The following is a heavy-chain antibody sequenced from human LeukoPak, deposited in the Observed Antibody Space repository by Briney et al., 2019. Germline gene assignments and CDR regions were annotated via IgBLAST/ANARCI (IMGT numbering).Heavy chain of an antibody. CDR1: GGSISSGRYY. D-gene: IGHD3-3*01. J-gene: IGHJ4*02. CDR2: IYYSGST. V-gene: IGHV4-31*03. CDR3: ARVRVDYAFWSGPRHYFDY. Sequence: SETLSLTCTVSGGSISSGRYYWSWIRQHPGKGLEWVGYIYYSGSTYYNPSLKSRVTISVDTSKNQFSLKLSSVTAADTAVYYCARVRVDYAFWSGPRHYFDYWGQGTLVTVSS.